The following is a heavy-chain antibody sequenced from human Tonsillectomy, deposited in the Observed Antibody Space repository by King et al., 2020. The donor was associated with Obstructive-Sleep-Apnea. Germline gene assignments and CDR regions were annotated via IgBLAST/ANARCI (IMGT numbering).Heavy chain of an antibody. CDR1: GFSFSNIA. J-gene: IGHJ6*02. CDR3: AKDDYYYYGMDV. Sequence: VQLVESGGGLVQPGGSLRLSCAASGFSFSNIAMSWGRQAPGKGLEWVSAISGSGGSAHYADSGKGRLTISRDNSKNTLFLQMNTLRAEDTAVYYCAKDDYYYYGMDVWGQGTTVTVSS. CDR2: ISGSGGSA. V-gene: IGHV3-23*04.